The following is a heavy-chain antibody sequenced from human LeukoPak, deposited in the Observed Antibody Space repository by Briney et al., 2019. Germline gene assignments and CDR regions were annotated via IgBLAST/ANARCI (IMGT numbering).Heavy chain of an antibody. CDR3: ARQTKGGTGRFDP. V-gene: IGHV4-39*01. J-gene: IGHJ5*02. D-gene: IGHD1-14*01. CDR2: IYYSGST. CDR1: GGSISSYY. Sequence: NPSETLSLTCTVSGGSISSYYWSWIRQPPGKGLEWIGSIYYSGSTYYNPSLKSRVTISVDTSKNQFSLKLSSVTAADTAVYYCARQTKGGTGRFDPWGQGTLVTVSS.